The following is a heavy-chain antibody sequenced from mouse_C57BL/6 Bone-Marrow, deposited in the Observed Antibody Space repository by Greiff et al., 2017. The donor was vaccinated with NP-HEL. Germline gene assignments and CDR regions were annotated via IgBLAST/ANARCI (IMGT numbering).Heavy chain of an antibody. Sequence: LMRSEPDLLKPGPSVTISGKVSGSPFISSWLNGVNQGPGKGLEWIGRFYPGDGDTNYNGKFKGKATLTADKSSSTAYMQLSSLTSEDSAVYFCARHWDEEDYFDYWGQGTTLTVSS. CDR1: GSPFISSW. CDR2: FYPGDGDT. CDR3: ARHWDEEDYFDY. V-gene: IGHV1-82*01. D-gene: IGHD4-1*01. J-gene: IGHJ2*01.